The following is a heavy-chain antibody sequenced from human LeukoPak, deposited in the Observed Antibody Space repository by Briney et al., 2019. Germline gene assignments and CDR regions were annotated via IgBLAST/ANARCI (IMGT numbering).Heavy chain of an antibody. Sequence: ASVKVSCKASGYTFTSYYMHWVRQAPGEGLEWMGLINPTGGSTSYAQKFQGRVTMTRDTSTSTVYIELSSLRSEDTAVYYCARDHYHKIHSVMVTAPDYWGQGTLVIVSS. CDR2: INPTGGST. V-gene: IGHV1-46*01. CDR1: GYTFTSYY. CDR3: ARDHYHKIHSVMVTAPDY. D-gene: IGHD2-21*02. J-gene: IGHJ4*02.